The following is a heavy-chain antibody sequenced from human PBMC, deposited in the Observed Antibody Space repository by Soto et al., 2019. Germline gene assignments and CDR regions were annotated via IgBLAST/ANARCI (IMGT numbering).Heavy chain of an antibody. J-gene: IGHJ4*02. V-gene: IGHV4-30-2*01. CDR3: AISPWVTIFSPPTLFAY. D-gene: IGHD3-9*01. CDR1: GGSISSGGYS. CDR2: IYHSGST. Sequence: SETLSLTCAGSGGSISSGGYSWSWIRQPPGKGLEWIGYIYHSGSTYYNPSLKSRVTISVDRSKNQFSLKLSSVTAADTAVYYSAISPWVTIFSPPTLFAYWGQGTLVTVSS.